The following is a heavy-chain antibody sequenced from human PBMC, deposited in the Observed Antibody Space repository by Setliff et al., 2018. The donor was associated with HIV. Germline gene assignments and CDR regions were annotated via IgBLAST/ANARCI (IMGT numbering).Heavy chain of an antibody. J-gene: IGHJ4*02. CDR3: ARGLDYGSGSFSSQRRSHSFPR. Sequence: SSETLSLTCAAYNGSFSGYYWSWIRQPPGKGLEWIGEIDHSGATNYNPSLNSRVTMSVDTSKNQFSLKLNSMTAADTAVYYCARGLDYGSGSFSSQRRSHSFPRWGQGTLVTVSS. CDR1: NGSFSGYY. D-gene: IGHD3-10*01. CDR2: IDHSGAT. V-gene: IGHV4-34*01.